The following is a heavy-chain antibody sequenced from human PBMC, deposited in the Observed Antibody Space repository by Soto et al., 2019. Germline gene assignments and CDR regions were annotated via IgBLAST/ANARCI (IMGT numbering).Heavy chain of an antibody. Sequence: QVQLVESGGGLVKPGGSLRLSCAASGFTFSDYYMSWIRQAPGKGLEWVSYISGSSSYTNYVDSVKGRFTISRDNAKNSLYLEMSSLRAEDTAVYYCARDTIAAAGIGIDYWGQGTLVTVSS. D-gene: IGHD6-13*01. CDR1: GFTFSDYY. CDR2: ISGSSSYT. J-gene: IGHJ4*02. V-gene: IGHV3-11*06. CDR3: ARDTIAAAGIGIDY.